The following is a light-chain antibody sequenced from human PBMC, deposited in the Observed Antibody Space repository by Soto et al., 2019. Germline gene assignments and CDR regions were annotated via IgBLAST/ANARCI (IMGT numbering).Light chain of an antibody. J-gene: IGKJ1*01. CDR3: QQYGSLSWT. CDR1: QSVSSND. Sequence: PGERATLSCRASQSVSSNDLAWYQQRPGQAPRLLIYGASTRATGIPDRFSGSGSGTDFTLTISRLEPEDFAVYYCQQYGSLSWTFGQGTKVEIK. V-gene: IGKV3-20*01. CDR2: GAS.